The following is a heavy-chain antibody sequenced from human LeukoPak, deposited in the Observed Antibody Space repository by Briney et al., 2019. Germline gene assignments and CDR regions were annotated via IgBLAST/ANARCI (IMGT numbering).Heavy chain of an antibody. CDR2: IYTSGST. J-gene: IGHJ6*03. CDR1: GGSMSSYY. D-gene: IGHD2-15*01. Sequence: SETLSLTCTVSGGSMSSYYWSWIRQPAGKGLEWIGRIYTSGSTNYNPSLKSRVTISVDTSKNQFSLKLSSVTAADTAVYYCARARAYCSGGSCYSHYYYYMGVWGKGTTVTVSS. V-gene: IGHV4-4*07. CDR3: ARARAYCSGGSCYSHYYYYMGV.